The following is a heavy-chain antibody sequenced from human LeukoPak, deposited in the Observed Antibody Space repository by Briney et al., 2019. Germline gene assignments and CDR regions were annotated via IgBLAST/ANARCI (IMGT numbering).Heavy chain of an antibody. CDR3: AVRGWIQLWLPSY. J-gene: IGHJ4*02. CDR2: ISGSGDST. Sequence: VGSLRLSCAASGFTFSTYAMSWVRQAPGKGLEWVSAISGSGDSTYYADSVKGRFTISRDNSKNTLYLQMNSLRVEDKAVYYCAVRGWIQLWLPSYWGKGTLVTVSS. D-gene: IGHD5-18*01. CDR1: GFTFSTYA. V-gene: IGHV3-23*01.